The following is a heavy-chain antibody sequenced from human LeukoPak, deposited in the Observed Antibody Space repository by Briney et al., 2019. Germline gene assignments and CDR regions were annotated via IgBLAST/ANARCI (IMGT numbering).Heavy chain of an antibody. CDR1: GYTFTGYY. Sequence: ASVKVSCKASGYTFTGYYMHWVRQAPGQGLEWMGIINPSGGSTSYAQKFQGRVTMTRDTSTSTVYMELSSLRSEDTAVYYCARVARYDFWSGYLNFDYWGQGTLVTVSS. CDR2: INPSGGST. V-gene: IGHV1-46*03. CDR3: ARVARYDFWSGYLNFDY. D-gene: IGHD3-3*01. J-gene: IGHJ4*02.